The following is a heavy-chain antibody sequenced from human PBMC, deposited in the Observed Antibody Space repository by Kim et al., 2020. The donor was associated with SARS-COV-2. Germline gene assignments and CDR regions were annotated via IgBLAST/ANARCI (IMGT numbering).Heavy chain of an antibody. D-gene: IGHD3-22*01. CDR1: GGSISSSSYY. J-gene: IGHJ2*01. V-gene: IGHV4-39*07. Sequence: SETLSLTCTVSGGSISSSSYYWGWIRQPPGKGLEWIGSIYYSGSTYYNPSLKSRVTISVDTSKNQFSLKLSSVTAADTAVYYCARVPGITMIVVGVWYFELWGRSTLVTVSS. CDR2: IYYSGST. CDR3: ARVPGITMIVVGVWYFEL.